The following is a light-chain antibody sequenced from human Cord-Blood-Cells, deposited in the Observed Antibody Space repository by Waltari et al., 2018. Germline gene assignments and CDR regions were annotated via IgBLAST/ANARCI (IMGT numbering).Light chain of an antibody. Sequence: DIVMAQSPDTMAVSLGERASINCKSSQSVLYSSNNKNYFAWYQQKPGQPPKLLIYWASTRETGVPDRFSGSESGTDVALTINSLQAADVAVYYCQQYYSTPYTFGHGTKLEIQ. CDR2: WAS. J-gene: IGKJ2*01. CDR3: QQYYSTPYT. V-gene: IGKV4-1*01. CDR1: QSVLYSSNNKNY.